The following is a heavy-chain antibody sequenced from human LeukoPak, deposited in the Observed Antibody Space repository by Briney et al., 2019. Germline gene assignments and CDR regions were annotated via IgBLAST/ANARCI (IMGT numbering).Heavy chain of an antibody. CDR3: ARSADLDY. D-gene: IGHD4/OR15-4a*01. J-gene: IGHJ4*02. CDR1: GFTFSTYS. CDR2: ITPTSSTI. Sequence: GGSLRLSRAVSGFTFSTYSMNWVRQAPGKGLEWVSYITPTSSTIYYADSVKGRFTISRDNAKNSLYLQMNSLRAEDTAVYYCARSADLDYWGQGTLVTVSS. V-gene: IGHV3-48*01.